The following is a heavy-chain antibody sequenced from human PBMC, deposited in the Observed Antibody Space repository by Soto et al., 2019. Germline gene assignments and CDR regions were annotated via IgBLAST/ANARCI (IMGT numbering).Heavy chain of an antibody. CDR2: ISYEGSKK. J-gene: IGHJ4*02. Sequence: QVQLVESGGGVVQPGRSLRLSCAASGFTFSSYAMHWVRQAPGKGLEWVALISYEGSKKYYADSVKGRLTISRDNSKNTVSLLMDSLRAEDTAVYYCAKVVYSGSYYGIDYWGQRTLVTVSS. CDR3: AKVVYSGSYYGIDY. V-gene: IGHV3-30*18. CDR1: GFTFSSYA. D-gene: IGHD1-26*01.